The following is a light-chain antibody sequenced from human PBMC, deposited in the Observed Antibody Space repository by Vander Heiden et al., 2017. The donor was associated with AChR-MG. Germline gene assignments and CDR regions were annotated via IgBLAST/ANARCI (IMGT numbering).Light chain of an antibody. J-gene: IGKJ1*01. CDR2: KAS. CDR1: QSISSW. Sequence: DIQMTQSPSTLSASVGDRVTITCRASQSISSWLAWYQQKPGKAPKLLIYKASSLESGVPSRFSGSGSGTEFTLTISSLQPDDFATYYCQQDNSWECTFGQGTKVEIK. V-gene: IGKV1-5*03. CDR3: QQDNSWECT.